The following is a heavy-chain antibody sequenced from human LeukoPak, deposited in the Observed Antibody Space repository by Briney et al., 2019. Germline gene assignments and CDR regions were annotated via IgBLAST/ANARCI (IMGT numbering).Heavy chain of an antibody. CDR1: GYSISSGNY. D-gene: IGHD3-10*01. V-gene: IGHV4-38-2*02. CDR2: VHQSGRT. Sequence: PSETLSLTCTVPGYSISSGNYWVWIRQPPGKGLEWIGSVHQSGRTYDNPSLKSRVTISVDTSKNQFSLKLSSVTAADTAVYYCARGRNNQITMIRGPNHYFGLDVWGQGTTVTVSS. J-gene: IGHJ6*02. CDR3: ARGRNNQITMIRGPNHYFGLDV.